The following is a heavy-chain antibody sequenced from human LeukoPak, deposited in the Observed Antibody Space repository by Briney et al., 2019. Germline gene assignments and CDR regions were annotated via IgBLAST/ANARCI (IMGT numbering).Heavy chain of an antibody. CDR1: GYTFTSYY. J-gene: IGHJ4*02. V-gene: IGHV1-46*01. CDR2: INPSGGST. CDR3: ARDDSGPKNSGWYYPDY. Sequence: ASVTVSCKASGYTFTSYYMHWVRQAPGQGLEWMGIINPSGGSTSYAQKFQGRVTMTRDTSTSTVYMELSSLRSEDTAVYYCARDDSGPKNSGWYYPDYWGQGTLVTVSS. D-gene: IGHD6-19*01.